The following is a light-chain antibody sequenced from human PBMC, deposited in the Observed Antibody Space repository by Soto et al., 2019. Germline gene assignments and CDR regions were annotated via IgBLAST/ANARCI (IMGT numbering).Light chain of an antibody. CDR3: QQYNNWPTWT. V-gene: IGKV3-15*01. J-gene: IGKJ1*01. Sequence: MTQSPDTLSVSPGDRVTLSCRASHSVGTNLAWYQQKPGQAPRLLIYGASARATDVPVRFGGSGSGTEFTLTISSLQSEDFAIYYCQQYNNWPTWTFGPGTRVEIK. CDR2: GAS. CDR1: HSVGTN.